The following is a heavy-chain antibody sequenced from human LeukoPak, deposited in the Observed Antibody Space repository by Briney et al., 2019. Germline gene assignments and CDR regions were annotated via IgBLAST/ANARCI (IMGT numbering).Heavy chain of an antibody. Sequence: SETLSLTCTVSGGSISDYYWNWIRQPPGKGLEWIGRIYTSGSTNYNPSLKSRVTMSVDTSKNQFSLKLSSVTAADTAVYYCARDGYSSSWYWFDPWGQGTLVTVSS. CDR2: IYTSGST. CDR1: GGSISDYY. J-gene: IGHJ5*02. CDR3: ARDGYSSSWYWFDP. V-gene: IGHV4-4*07. D-gene: IGHD6-13*01.